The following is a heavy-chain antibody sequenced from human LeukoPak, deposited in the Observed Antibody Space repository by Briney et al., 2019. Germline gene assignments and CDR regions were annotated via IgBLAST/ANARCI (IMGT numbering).Heavy chain of an antibody. Sequence: GGSLRLSCAASGFTFSSYNMNWVRQAPGKGLEWVSSISSSSTYIYYADSVKGRFTISRDNAKNSLYLQMNSLRAEDTAVYYCARDKGSSGFDYWGQGTLVTVSS. D-gene: IGHD6-19*01. CDR2: ISSSSTYI. CDR3: ARDKGSSGFDY. CDR1: GFTFSSYN. J-gene: IGHJ4*02. V-gene: IGHV3-21*01.